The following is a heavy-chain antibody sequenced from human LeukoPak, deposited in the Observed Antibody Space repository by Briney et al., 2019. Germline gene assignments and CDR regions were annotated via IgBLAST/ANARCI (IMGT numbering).Heavy chain of an antibody. CDR2: ISSSGSTI. D-gene: IGHD3-3*01. V-gene: IGHV3-48*04. J-gene: IGHJ4*02. CDR3: ARVLSDDYDFWSGYYRGSSYFDY. CDR1: GFTFSSYS. Sequence: PGGSLRLSCAASGFTFSSYSMNWVRQAPGKGLEWVSYISSSGSTIYYADSVKGRFTISRDNAKNSLYLQMNSLRAEDTAVYYCARVLSDDYDFWSGYYRGSSYFDYWGQGTLVTVSS.